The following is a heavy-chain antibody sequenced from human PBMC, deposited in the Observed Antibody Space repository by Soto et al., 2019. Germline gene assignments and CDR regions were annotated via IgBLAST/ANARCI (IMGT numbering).Heavy chain of an antibody. V-gene: IGHV3-30*18. Sequence: GGSLRLSCAASGFTFTSHAMHWVRQTPGKGLEWVAAISYDEIDKKYASSVKGRFTVSRDNVKNTLSLQMNSLRPEDTAVYYCAKDSGYQLPDNYFYYGLDWLFDFWGQGTLVTVSS. CDR2: ISYDEIDK. CDR1: GFTFTSHA. D-gene: IGHD2-2*01. J-gene: IGHJ5*01. CDR3: AKDSGYQLPDNYFYYGLDWLFDF.